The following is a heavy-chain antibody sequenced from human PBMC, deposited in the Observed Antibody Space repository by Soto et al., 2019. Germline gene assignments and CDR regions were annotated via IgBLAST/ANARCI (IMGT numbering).Heavy chain of an antibody. D-gene: IGHD2-15*01. CDR2: INHSGST. CDR1: GGSFSGYY. CDR3: ARGPRKIGYCSGGSCYTEYFQH. Sequence: QVQLQQWGAGLLKPSETLSLTCAVYGGSFSGYYWSWIRQPPGKGLEWIGEINHSGSTNYNPSLKRRVTISVDTSKNQCSLKLSSVTAADTAVYYCARGPRKIGYCSGGSCYTEYFQHWGQGTLVTVSS. J-gene: IGHJ1*01. V-gene: IGHV4-34*01.